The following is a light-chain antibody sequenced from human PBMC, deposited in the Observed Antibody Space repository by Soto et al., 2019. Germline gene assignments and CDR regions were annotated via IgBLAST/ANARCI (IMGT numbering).Light chain of an antibody. J-gene: IGKJ4*01. CDR1: QSISSW. V-gene: IGKV1-5*01. CDR3: QQYNSYLLT. Sequence: DIQMTQSPSTLSASVGDRVTITCRASQSISSWWAWYQQKPGKAPKLLIYDASSLESGVPSRFSGSGSGTEFTLTISSLQPDDFAIYYCQQYNSYLLTFGGGTKVEIK. CDR2: DAS.